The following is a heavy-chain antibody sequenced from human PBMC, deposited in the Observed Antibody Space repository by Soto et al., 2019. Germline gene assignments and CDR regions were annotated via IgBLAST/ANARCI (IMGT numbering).Heavy chain of an antibody. J-gene: IGHJ4*02. CDR3: ARDYHPATGTTFH. CDR1: GFTFSSYS. D-gene: IGHD1-7*01. V-gene: IGHV3-48*02. Sequence: GSLRLSCAASGFTFSSYSMNWVRQAPGKGLEWVSYISSSSSTIYYADSVKGRFTISRDNAKNLLYLQMNSLRDEDTAVYYCARDYHPATGTTFHWGQGT. CDR2: ISSSSSTI.